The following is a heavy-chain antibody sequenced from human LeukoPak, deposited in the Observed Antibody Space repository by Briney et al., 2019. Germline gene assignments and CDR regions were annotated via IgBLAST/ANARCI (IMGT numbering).Heavy chain of an antibody. J-gene: IGHJ6*02. V-gene: IGHV1-69*04. D-gene: IGHD5-18*01. CDR2: IIPIFGIA. Sequence: GSSVKVSCKASGGTFSSYAISWVRQAPGQGLEWMGRIIPIFGIANYAQKFQGRVTITADKSTSTAYMELSSLRSEDTAVYYCARERIQLQEMDVWGQGTPVTVSS. CDR1: GGTFSSYA. CDR3: ARERIQLQEMDV.